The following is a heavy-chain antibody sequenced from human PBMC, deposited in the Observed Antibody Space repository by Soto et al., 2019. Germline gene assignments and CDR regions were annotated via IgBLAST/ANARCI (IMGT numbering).Heavy chain of an antibody. J-gene: IGHJ3*01. Sequence: GGSLRLSCAASGFLFHTYVMHWVRQAPGKGLEWAAVMSYDGTIKYYLDSVKGRFTISRDNSKNTLYLQMTGLRPEDTAVYYCARQNYYDSDGLNYWGALDLWGPGTMVTVSS. D-gene: IGHD3-22*01. V-gene: IGHV3-30-3*01. CDR1: GFLFHTYV. CDR3: ARQNYYDSDGLNYWGALDL. CDR2: MSYDGTIK.